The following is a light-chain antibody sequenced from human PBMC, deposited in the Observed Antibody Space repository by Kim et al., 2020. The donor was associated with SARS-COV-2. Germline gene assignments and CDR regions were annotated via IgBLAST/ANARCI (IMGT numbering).Light chain of an antibody. J-gene: IGKJ4*01. Sequence: PGERAILSCRASQSVASSYLAWYQQKPGQAPKLLIYDASRRATGIPDRFSGRGSGTDFTLTINRLEPEDFAVYYCQQYASSLLTFGGGTKVEIK. V-gene: IGKV3-20*01. CDR2: DAS. CDR3: QQYASSLLT. CDR1: QSVASSY.